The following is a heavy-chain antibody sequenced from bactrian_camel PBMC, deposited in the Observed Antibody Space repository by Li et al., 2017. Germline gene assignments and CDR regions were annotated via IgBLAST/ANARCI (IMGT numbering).Heavy chain of an antibody. CDR2: LGSDGKT. Sequence: HVQLVEYGGGSVQAGGSLRLSCAFSGYIYSTYTMGWFRQAPGKEREGVATLGSDGKTTYANFAKGRFTISKDDEKKILYLQMNNLKPEDTANYICAAVPNFLGPALAPSVMDFWGQGTQVTVS. V-gene: IGHV3S53*01. CDR1: GYIYSTYT. D-gene: IGHD1*01. J-gene: IGHJ4*01. CDR3: AAVPNFLGPALAPSVMDF.